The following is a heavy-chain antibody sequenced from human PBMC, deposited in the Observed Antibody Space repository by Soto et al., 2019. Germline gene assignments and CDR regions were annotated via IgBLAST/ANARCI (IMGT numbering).Heavy chain of an antibody. J-gene: IGHJ3*02. D-gene: IGHD4-17*01. Sequence: GGSLRLSCAASGFTFSSYSMNWVRQAPGKGLEWVSSISSSSSYIYYADYVKGRFTISRDNAKNSLYLQMNSLRAEDTAVYYCARVYGDYGGDAFDIWGQGTMVTVSS. CDR3: ARVYGDYGGDAFDI. V-gene: IGHV3-21*01. CDR1: GFTFSSYS. CDR2: ISSSSSYI.